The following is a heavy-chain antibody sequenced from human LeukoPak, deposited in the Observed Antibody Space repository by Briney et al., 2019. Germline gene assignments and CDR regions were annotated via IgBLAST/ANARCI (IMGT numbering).Heavy chain of an antibody. V-gene: IGHV3-7*04. CDR3: ARGGRLTAFYNY. D-gene: IGHD3-9*01. CDR1: GFIFSSYW. J-gene: IGHJ4*02. Sequence: GGSLRLSCAASGFIFSSYWMSWVRQAPGKGPEWVANINQDGSEKYYVDSVKGRFTISRDNAKNSLYLQMNSLRAEDTAVYYCARGGRLTAFYNYWGQGTLVTVSS. CDR2: INQDGSEK.